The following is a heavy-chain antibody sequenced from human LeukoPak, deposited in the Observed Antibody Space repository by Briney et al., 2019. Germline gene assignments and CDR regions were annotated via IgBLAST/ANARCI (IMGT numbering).Heavy chain of an antibody. CDR3: ATVPITMVRGVIKGGFDF. Sequence: ASVKVSCKVSGYTLTELSMHWVRQAPGKGLEWMGGFDPEDGETIYAQKFQGRVTMTEDTSTDTAYMELSSLRSEDTAVYYCATVPITMVRGVIKGGFDFWGQGTLVTVSS. D-gene: IGHD3-10*01. V-gene: IGHV1-24*01. J-gene: IGHJ4*02. CDR1: GYTLTELS. CDR2: FDPEDGET.